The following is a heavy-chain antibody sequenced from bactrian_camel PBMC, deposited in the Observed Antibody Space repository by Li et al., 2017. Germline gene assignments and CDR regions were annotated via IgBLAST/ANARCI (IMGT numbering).Heavy chain of an antibody. CDR2: IWPGGGRESM. CDR1: GSTLRSFC. J-gene: IGHJ6*01. D-gene: IGHD3*01. Sequence: HVQLVESGGGSVQAGGSLKLSCAVSGSTLRSFCMGWFRQAPGKEREGVAAIWPGGGRESMYITNSVKGRFTVSQDNANNTLYLQMDSLRPEDTAMYYCAADPTGAYCNTLHPASLVGLESRGQGTQVAVS. CDR3: AADPTGAYCNTLHPASLVGLES. V-gene: IGHV3S1*01.